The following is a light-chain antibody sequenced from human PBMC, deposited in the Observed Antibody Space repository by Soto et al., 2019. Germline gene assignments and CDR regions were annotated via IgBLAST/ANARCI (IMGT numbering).Light chain of an antibody. Sequence: QSALTQPASVSGSPGQSITISCTGTSSDIGTYKYVCWYQQHPGKAPKLIIYDVGERPSGVSYRFSGSKSGNTASLTISGLQAEDEADYYCSSYTSNAFVVFGGGPKLTVL. V-gene: IGLV2-14*01. CDR3: SSYTSNAFVV. CDR1: SSDIGTYKY. J-gene: IGLJ2*01. CDR2: DVG.